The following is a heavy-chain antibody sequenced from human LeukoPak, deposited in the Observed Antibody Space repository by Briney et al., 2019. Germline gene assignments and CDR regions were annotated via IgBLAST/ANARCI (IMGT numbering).Heavy chain of an antibody. CDR1: GFTFSSYA. CDR2: VSGSGGST. Sequence: GGSLRLSCAASGFTFSSYAMSWVRQAPGKGLEWVSAVSGSGGSTYYADSVKGRFTISRDNSKNTLYLQMNSLRAEDTAVYYCAKGLRFLEWLSNDAFDIWGQGTMVTVSS. V-gene: IGHV3-23*01. CDR3: AKGLRFLEWLSNDAFDI. J-gene: IGHJ3*02. D-gene: IGHD3-3*01.